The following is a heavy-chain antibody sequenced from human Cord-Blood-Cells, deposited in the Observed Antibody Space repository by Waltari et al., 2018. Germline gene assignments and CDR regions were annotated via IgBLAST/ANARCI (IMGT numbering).Heavy chain of an antibody. CDR3: ARRGYYYGSGSAFDI. V-gene: IGHV4-34*01. CDR2: INHSGST. CDR1: GGSFSGYY. Sequence: QVQLQQWGAGLLKPSETLSLTCAVHGGSFSGYYWRWIRQPPGKGLEWIGEINHSGSTNYNPSLKSRVTISVDTSKNQFSLKLSSVTAADTAVYYCARRGYYYGSGSAFDIWGQGTMVTVSS. J-gene: IGHJ3*02. D-gene: IGHD3-10*01.